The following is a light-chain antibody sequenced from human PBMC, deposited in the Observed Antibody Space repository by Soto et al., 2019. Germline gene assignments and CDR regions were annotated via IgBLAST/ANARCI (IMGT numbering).Light chain of an antibody. CDR2: EVS. J-gene: IGLJ1*01. Sequence: QSALTQPASVSGSPGQSIAISCTGTSSDVGAYNSVSWYQQHPGKAPKLMIYEVSNRPSGVSSRFSASKSGNTASLTISGLQAEDEAGYYCSSYTTSNTGVFGTGTQLTVL. CDR1: SSDVGAYNS. V-gene: IGLV2-14*01. CDR3: SSYTTSNTGV.